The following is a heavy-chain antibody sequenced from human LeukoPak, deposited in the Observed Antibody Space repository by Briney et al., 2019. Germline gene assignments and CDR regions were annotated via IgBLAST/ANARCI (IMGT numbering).Heavy chain of an antibody. Sequence: GGSLRLSCAASGFTFSSYWMHWVRHARGKGLVWVSRINTDGSTTSYADSVKGRFTISRDNAKNTLYLQMNSLRAEDTAVYYCAKPLYGSGSYYSHAFDIWGQGTMVTVSS. V-gene: IGHV3-74*01. CDR3: AKPLYGSGSYYSHAFDI. D-gene: IGHD3-10*01. J-gene: IGHJ3*02. CDR2: INTDGSTT. CDR1: GFTFSSYW.